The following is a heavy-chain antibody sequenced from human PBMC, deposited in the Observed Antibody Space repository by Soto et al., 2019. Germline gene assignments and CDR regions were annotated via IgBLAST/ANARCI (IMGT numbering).Heavy chain of an antibody. CDR2: IDWDDDK. CDR1: GFSLSTRGMR. J-gene: IGHJ4*02. Sequence: GPTLVDPTQTLTLTWTFAGFSLSTRGMRVSWIRQPAGKALEWLARIDWDDDKFYSTSLKTRLTISKDTSKNQVVLTMTHMDPVDTATYYCARPLGRDRSGILFDYWGQGTLVTVPQ. CDR3: ARPLGRDRSGILFDY. V-gene: IGHV2-70*04. D-gene: IGHD3-22*01.